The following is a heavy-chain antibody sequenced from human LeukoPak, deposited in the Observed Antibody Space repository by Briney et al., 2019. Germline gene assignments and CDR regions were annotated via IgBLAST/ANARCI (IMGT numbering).Heavy chain of an antibody. CDR3: ARDRSPEGYYDSSHWDYYHGMDV. CDR2: IYYSGST. CDR1: GGSISSSSYY. D-gene: IGHD3-22*01. Sequence: SETLSLTCTVSGGSISSSSYYWGWIRQPPGKGLEWIGSIYYSGSTYYNPSLKSRVTISVDTSKNQFSLNLSSVTAADTAMYYCARDRSPEGYYDSSHWDYYHGMDVWGQGTTVTVSS. V-gene: IGHV4-39*07. J-gene: IGHJ6*02.